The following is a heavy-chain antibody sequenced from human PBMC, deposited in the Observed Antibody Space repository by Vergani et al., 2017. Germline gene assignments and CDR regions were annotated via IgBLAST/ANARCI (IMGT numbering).Heavy chain of an antibody. V-gene: IGHV4-61*02. CDR2: IYTSGST. CDR3: ARAVVQLDHTWFDP. J-gene: IGHJ5*02. CDR1: GGSISSGSYY. D-gene: IGHD1-1*01. Sequence: QVQLQESGPGLVKPSQTLSLTCTVSGGSISSGSYYWSWIRPPAGKGLEWIGRIYTSGSTNYNPSLKSRVTISVDTSKNQFSLKLSSVTAADTAVYYCARAVVQLDHTWFDPWGQGTLVTVSS.